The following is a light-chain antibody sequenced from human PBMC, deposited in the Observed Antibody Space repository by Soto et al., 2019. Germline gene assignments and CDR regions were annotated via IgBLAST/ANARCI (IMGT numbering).Light chain of an antibody. CDR1: QSLLHITGETF. V-gene: IGKV2D-29*02. CDR2: EVS. CDR3: MQSTQLPPT. Sequence: DILMTQTALSSPVTLGQPASISCQSSQSLLHITGETFLFWYLQKQGQSPQLXXYEVSTRVSGVPDRFSGSGSGTDCTIEISRVETDDGGMYYCMQSTQLPPTFGQGTRLEI. J-gene: IGKJ5*01.